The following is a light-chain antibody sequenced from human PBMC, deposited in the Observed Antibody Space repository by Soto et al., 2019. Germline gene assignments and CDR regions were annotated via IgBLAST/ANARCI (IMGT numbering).Light chain of an antibody. CDR2: DAS. J-gene: IGKJ3*01. Sequence: DIQMTQSPSSLSASVGDRVTITCQASQDISNYLNWYQQKPGKAPKLLIYDASNLETGVPSKFSGSRPGTDFTCTISSLQPEDIATYYCQQYDNLPPFTFGPGTKVDIK. V-gene: IGKV1-33*01. CDR1: QDISNY. CDR3: QQYDNLPPFT.